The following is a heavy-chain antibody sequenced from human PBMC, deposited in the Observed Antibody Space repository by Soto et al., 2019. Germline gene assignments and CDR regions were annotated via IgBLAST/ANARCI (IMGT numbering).Heavy chain of an antibody. CDR1: GYTFTSYD. CDR3: ARDGAYYDFWSGSPAYMDV. CDR2: MNPNSGNT. J-gene: IGHJ6*03. D-gene: IGHD3-3*01. V-gene: IGHV1-8*01. Sequence: ALVKVSCKASGYTFTSYDINWVRQATGQGLEWMGWMNPNSGNTGYAQKFQGRVTMTRNTSISTAYMELSSLRSEDTAVYYCARDGAYYDFWSGSPAYMDVWGKGTTVTVSS.